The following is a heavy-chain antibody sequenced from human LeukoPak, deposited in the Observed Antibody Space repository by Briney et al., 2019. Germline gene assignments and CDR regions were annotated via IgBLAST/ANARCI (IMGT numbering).Heavy chain of an antibody. V-gene: IGHV3-30*18. CDR1: GVSFISYG. CDR3: AKRPSDYGDYVTYFDY. D-gene: IGHD4-17*01. Sequence: GGSLRLSCAASGVSFISYGMHWVRQAPGKGLEWVGVISDDGRNKKYADSVKGRFTISRDNSKDTLYLQMNSLRDEDTAVYYCAKRPSDYGDYVTYFDYWGQGTLVTVSS. J-gene: IGHJ4*02. CDR2: ISDDGRNK.